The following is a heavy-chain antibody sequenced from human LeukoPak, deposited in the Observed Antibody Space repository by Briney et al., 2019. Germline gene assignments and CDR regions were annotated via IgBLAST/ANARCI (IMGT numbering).Heavy chain of an antibody. CDR3: ARGSSGAPRPHFPDY. V-gene: IGHV4-59*08. J-gene: IGHJ4*02. Sequence: SETLSLTCTVSGGSISSYYWSWIRQPPGKGLGWIGYIYYSGSTNYNPSLKSRVTISVDTSKNQFSLKLSSVTAADTAVYYCARGSSGAPRPHFPDYWGQGTLVTVSS. CDR1: GGSISSYY. D-gene: IGHD1-26*01. CDR2: IYYSGST.